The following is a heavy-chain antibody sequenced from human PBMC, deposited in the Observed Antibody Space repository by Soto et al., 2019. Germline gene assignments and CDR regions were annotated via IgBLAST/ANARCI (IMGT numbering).Heavy chain of an antibody. D-gene: IGHD3-10*01. CDR2: ISSSSSYT. Sequence: GGSLRLSCAASGFTFSDYYMSWIRQAPGKGLEWVSYISSSSSYTNYADSVKGRFTISRDNAKNSLYLQMNSLRAEDTAVYYCARDFMVRGGYYYGMDVWGQGTTVTVSS. CDR3: ARDFMVRGGYYYGMDV. J-gene: IGHJ6*02. CDR1: GFTFSDYY. V-gene: IGHV3-11*06.